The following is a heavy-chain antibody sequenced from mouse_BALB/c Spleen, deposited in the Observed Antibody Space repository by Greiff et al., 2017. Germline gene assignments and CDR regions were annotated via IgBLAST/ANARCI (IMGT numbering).Heavy chain of an antibody. CDR3: ARYYYGYYYAMDY. J-gene: IGHJ4*01. D-gene: IGHD1-1*01. V-gene: IGHV5-6-5*01. CDR2: ISSGGST. CDR1: GFTFSSYA. Sequence: EVKLEESGGGLVKPGGSLKLSFAASGFTFSSYAMSWVRQTPEKRLEWVASISSGGSTYYPDSVKGRFTISRDNARNILYLQMSSLRSEDTAMYYCARYYYGYYYAMDYWGQGTSVTVSS.